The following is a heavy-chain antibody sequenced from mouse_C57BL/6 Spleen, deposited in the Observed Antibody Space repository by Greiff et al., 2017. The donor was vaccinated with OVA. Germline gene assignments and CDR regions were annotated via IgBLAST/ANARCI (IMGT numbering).Heavy chain of an antibody. Sequence: EVHLVESGPELVKPGASVKIPCKASGYTFTDYNMDWVKQSPGKSLEWIGDINPNNGGTIYNQKFKGKATLTVDKSSSTAYMELRSLTSEDTAVYYCARRGVADWYVDVWGTGTTVTVSS. CDR1: GYTFTDYN. CDR2: INPNNGGT. J-gene: IGHJ1*03. D-gene: IGHD1-1*01. V-gene: IGHV1-18*01. CDR3: ARRGVADWYVDV.